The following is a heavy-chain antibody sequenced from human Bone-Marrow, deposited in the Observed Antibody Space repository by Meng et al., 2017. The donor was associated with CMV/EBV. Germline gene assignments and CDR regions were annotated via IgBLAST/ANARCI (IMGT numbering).Heavy chain of an antibody. CDR2: VHYSGST. CDR3: ARVYGDYGAYVDY. CDR1: AGSLSSTTYY. D-gene: IGHD4-17*01. Sequence: SETLSLTCTVSAGSLSSTTYYWGWVRQPPGKGLEWIGHVHYSGSTYYNPSLKSRVTVSEDMSKNQFSLTLTSLTAADTAVYFCARVYGDYGAYVDYWGQGTLVTVSS. V-gene: IGHV4-39*07. J-gene: IGHJ4*02.